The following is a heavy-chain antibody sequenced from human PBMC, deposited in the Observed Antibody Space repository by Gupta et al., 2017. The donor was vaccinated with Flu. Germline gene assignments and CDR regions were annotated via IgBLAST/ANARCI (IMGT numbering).Heavy chain of an antibody. D-gene: IGHD6-13*01. V-gene: IGHV4-34*13. Sequence: WTWIRHLPGKGLEWIGDINHRQTANYNPSLKSRISISVDTSKNEFSLTLRSVTAADTAVYYCARGQMGWLSAAGKSPWFDPWGQGTLVTVSS. CDR3: ARGQMGWLSAAGKSPWFDP. CDR2: INHRQTA. J-gene: IGHJ5*02.